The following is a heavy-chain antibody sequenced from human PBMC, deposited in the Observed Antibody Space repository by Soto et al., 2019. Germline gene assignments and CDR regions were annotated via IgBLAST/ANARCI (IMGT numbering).Heavy chain of an antibody. D-gene: IGHD2-15*01. CDR3: AKDYSCSGGSCCQAPADYYYYYGMDV. CDR2: ISYDGSNK. Sequence: GGSLRLSCAASGFTFSSYGMHWVRQAPGKGLEWVAVISYDGSNKYYADSVKGRFTISRDNSKNTLYLQMNSLRAEDTAVYYCAKDYSCSGGSCCQAPADYYYYYGMDVWGQGTTVTVSS. V-gene: IGHV3-30*18. J-gene: IGHJ6*02. CDR1: GFTFSSYG.